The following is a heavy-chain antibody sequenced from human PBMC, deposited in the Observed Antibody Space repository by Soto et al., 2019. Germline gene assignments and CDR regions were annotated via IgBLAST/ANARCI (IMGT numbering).Heavy chain of an antibody. Sequence: EVQLLESGGGLVQLWGSLSLSCAASGFTFSTDAMCWFRQAPGKGLEWVSNITDTGITYYADSVRGRFTISRDNAKNTLYLQMNSLRAEDTSVYYCVKDFFSTGGWCQGILVTVSS. CDR3: VKDFFSTGG. CDR1: GFTFSTDA. D-gene: IGHD3-10*01. V-gene: IGHV3-23*01. J-gene: IGHJ4*02. CDR2: ITDTGIT.